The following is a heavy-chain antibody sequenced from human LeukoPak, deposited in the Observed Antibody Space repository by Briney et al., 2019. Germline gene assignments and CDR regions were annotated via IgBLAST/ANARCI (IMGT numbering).Heavy chain of an antibody. CDR3: ARNRFSYYYYMDV. V-gene: IGHV3-21*01. CDR2: ITTSGSK. Sequence: GGSLRLSCAASGFTFSSYSMNWVRQAPGKGLEWVSSITTSGSKYYADSVKGRFTISRDNARNSLYLQMNSLRAQDTATYYCARNRFSYYYYMDVWGKGTTVTISS. CDR1: GFTFSSYS. J-gene: IGHJ6*03.